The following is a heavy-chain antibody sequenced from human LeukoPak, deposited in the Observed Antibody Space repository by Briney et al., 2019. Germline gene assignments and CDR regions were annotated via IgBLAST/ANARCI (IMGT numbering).Heavy chain of an antibody. V-gene: IGHV3-23*01. J-gene: IGHJ5*02. CDR3: AKERSGWFERNWFDP. CDR2: ISGSGGST. Sequence: GGSLRLSCTASGFPFSSYAMSWVRQAPGKGLEWVSAISGSGGSTYYADSVKGRFTISRDNSKNTLYLQMNSLRAEDTAVYYCAKERSGWFERNWFDPWGQGTLVTVSS. CDR1: GFPFSSYA. D-gene: IGHD6-13*01.